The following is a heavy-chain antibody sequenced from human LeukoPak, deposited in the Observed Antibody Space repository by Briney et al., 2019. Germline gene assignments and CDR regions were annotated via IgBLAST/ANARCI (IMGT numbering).Heavy chain of an antibody. D-gene: IGHD6-13*01. CDR3: VRCIAAAGFFRFDP. J-gene: IGHJ5*02. V-gene: IGHV3-66*02. CDR1: GFTVSSNY. CDR2: IYSGGST. Sequence: GGSLRLSCAASGFTVSSNYMSWVRQAPGKGLEWVSVIYSGGSTYYADSVKGRLTISRDNSKNTPHLQMNSLRVEDTAVYYCVRCIAAAGFFRFDPWGQGTLVTVSS.